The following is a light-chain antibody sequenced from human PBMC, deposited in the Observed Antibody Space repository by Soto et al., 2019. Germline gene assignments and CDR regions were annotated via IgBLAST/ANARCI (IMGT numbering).Light chain of an antibody. V-gene: IGKV1-5*01. Sequence: DVQMTQSPATLSASVGDRVIITCRASQSISNRLAWYQQKPGKAPKVLIYDASSLESGVPSRFSGSGSGTDFTLTINSLQPEDFATYYCQQSYSTLPITFGQGTRLDMK. CDR2: DAS. J-gene: IGKJ5*01. CDR1: QSISNR. CDR3: QQSYSTLPIT.